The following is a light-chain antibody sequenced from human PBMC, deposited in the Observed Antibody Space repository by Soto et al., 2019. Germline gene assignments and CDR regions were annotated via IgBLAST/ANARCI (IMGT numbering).Light chain of an antibody. Sequence: QSALTQPRSVSGSPGQSVTISCTGTSSDVGGYNYVSWYQQHPGKAPKLMIYDVSNRPSGVSNRFSGSKSGNTASLTISGLRAEDEADYYCNSYTSNDTYVFGTGTKVTVL. CDR1: SSDVGGYNY. CDR3: NSYTSNDTYV. J-gene: IGLJ1*01. CDR2: DVS. V-gene: IGLV2-11*01.